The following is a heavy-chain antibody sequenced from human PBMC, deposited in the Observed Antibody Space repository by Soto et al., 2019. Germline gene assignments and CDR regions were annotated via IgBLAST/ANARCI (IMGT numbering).Heavy chain of an antibody. CDR1: GFTFSSYA. Sequence: VGSLRLSCSASGFTFSSYAMHWVRQAPGKGLEYVSAISSNGGSTYYADSVKGRFTISRDNSKNTLYLQMSSLRAEDTAVYYCVISTYYDILTGYSHAFDIWGQGTMVTVSS. D-gene: IGHD3-9*01. V-gene: IGHV3-64D*06. J-gene: IGHJ3*02. CDR2: ISSNGGST. CDR3: VISTYYDILTGYSHAFDI.